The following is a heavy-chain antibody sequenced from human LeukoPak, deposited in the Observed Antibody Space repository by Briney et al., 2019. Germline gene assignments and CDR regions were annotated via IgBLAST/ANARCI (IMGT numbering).Heavy chain of an antibody. CDR3: ARGAYYYDSSGYYWFDP. D-gene: IGHD3-22*01. CDR2: INPNSGGT. V-gene: IGHV1-2*02. Sequence: ASVKVSCKASGYTFTGYYMHWVRQAPGQGLEWMGWINPNSGGTNYAQKFQGRVTMTRDTSVSTAYMELSRLRSDDTAVYYCARGAYYYDSSGYYWFDPWGQGTLVTVSS. CDR1: GYTFTGYY. J-gene: IGHJ5*02.